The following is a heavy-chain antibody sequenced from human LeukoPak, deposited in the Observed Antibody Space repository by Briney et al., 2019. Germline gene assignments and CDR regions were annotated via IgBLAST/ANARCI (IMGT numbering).Heavy chain of an antibody. V-gene: IGHV1-18*01. Sequence: ASVKVSCKASGYTFTSYGISWVRQAPGQGLEWMGWISAYNGNTNYAQKLQGRVTMTTDTSTSTAYMELRSLRSDDTAVCYCARDGRFLEWLPNDYWGQGTLVTVSS. CDR3: ARDGRFLEWLPNDY. J-gene: IGHJ4*02. CDR1: GYTFTSYG. CDR2: ISAYNGNT. D-gene: IGHD3-3*01.